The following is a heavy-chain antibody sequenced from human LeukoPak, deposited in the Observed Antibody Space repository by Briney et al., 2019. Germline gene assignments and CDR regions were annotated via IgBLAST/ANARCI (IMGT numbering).Heavy chain of an antibody. Sequence: SVKVSCKASGGTFSSYAISWVRQAPGQGLEWMGGIIPIFGTANYAQKFQGRATITADESTSTAYMELSSLRSEDTAVYYCARGGAAVSYGMDVWGQGTTVTVSS. V-gene: IGHV1-69*01. D-gene: IGHD6-13*01. CDR1: GGTFSSYA. CDR2: IIPIFGTA. J-gene: IGHJ6*02. CDR3: ARGGAAVSYGMDV.